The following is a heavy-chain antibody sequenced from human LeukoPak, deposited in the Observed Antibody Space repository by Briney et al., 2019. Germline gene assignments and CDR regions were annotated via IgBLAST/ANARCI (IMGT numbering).Heavy chain of an antibody. CDR3: GGYSGSPSHWYFDL. D-gene: IGHD6-6*01. Sequence: TSETLSLTCTVSGGSISSGDYYWSWIRQPPGKGLEWVGYIYYSGSTYYNPSLKSRVTISVDTSKNQFSLKLSSVTAADTAVYYCGGYSGSPSHWYFDLWGRGTLVTVSS. J-gene: IGHJ2*01. V-gene: IGHV4-30-4*01. CDR2: IYYSGST. CDR1: GGSISSGDYY.